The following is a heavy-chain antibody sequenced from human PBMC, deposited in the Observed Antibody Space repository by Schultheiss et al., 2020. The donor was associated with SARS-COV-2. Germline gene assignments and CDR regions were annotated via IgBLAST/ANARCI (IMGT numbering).Heavy chain of an antibody. D-gene: IGHD6-13*01. CDR1: GFSLSTRRVG. J-gene: IGHJ4*02. Sequence: SGPTLVKPTQTPTLTCTFSGFSLSTRRVGVGWIRQPPGKALEWLALIYWDGDKRYNPSLKSRLTITKDTSKNQVVLTMTNMDHVDTVTYYCAHTQQLPPLFDYWGQGTLVTVSS. CDR2: IYWDGDK. V-gene: IGHV2-5*02. CDR3: AHTQQLPPLFDY.